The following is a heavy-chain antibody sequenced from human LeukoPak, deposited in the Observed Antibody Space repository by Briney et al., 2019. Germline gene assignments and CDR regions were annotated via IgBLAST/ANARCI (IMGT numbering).Heavy chain of an antibody. D-gene: IGHD3-22*01. Sequence: GGSLRLSCAASGFTFDDYGMSWVRQAPGKGLEWVSNIKWNGGSTGYADSVKGRFTISRDNAKNSLYLQMNSLRAEDTAVYYCARGHYYDTSGYDYWGQGTLVTVSS. J-gene: IGHJ4*02. CDR3: ARGHYYDTSGYDY. V-gene: IGHV3-20*04. CDR1: GFTFDDYG. CDR2: IKWNGGST.